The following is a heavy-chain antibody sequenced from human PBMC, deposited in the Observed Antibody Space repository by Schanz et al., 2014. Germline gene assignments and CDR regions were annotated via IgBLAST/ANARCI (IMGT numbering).Heavy chain of an antibody. CDR1: GGSFSGYY. Sequence: QVQLQQWGAGLLKPSETLSLTCGVFGGSFSGYYWSWIRQPPGKGLEWIGEINHGGSTNYNPSLKSRFTISVDPSKNQFSLKLRSVTAADTAVYYCARAARRTRVVPLYFDYWGQGTLVTVSS. CDR2: INHGGST. CDR3: ARAARRTRVVPLYFDY. D-gene: IGHD2-2*01. V-gene: IGHV4-34*01. J-gene: IGHJ4*02.